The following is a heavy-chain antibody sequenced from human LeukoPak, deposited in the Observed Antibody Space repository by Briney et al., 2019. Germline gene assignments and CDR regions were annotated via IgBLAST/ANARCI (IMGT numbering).Heavy chain of an antibody. J-gene: IGHJ4*02. D-gene: IGHD3-16*02. Sequence: PGGSLRLSCAASGFTFSSYEMNWVRQAPGKGLEWVSYISSSGSTIYYADSVKGRFTISRDNAKNSLYLRMNSLRAEDTAVYYCARDGKLSTFDYWGQGTLVTVSS. V-gene: IGHV3-48*03. CDR2: ISSSGSTI. CDR3: ARDGKLSTFDY. CDR1: GFTFSSYE.